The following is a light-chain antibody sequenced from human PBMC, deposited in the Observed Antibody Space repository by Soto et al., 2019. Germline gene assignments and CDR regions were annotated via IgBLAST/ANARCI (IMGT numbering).Light chain of an antibody. CDR3: HQYAASPRT. J-gene: IGKJ1*01. CDR1: QSVRNNY. Sequence: EVVLTQSPGTLSLSARERATLSCRASQSVRNNYLAWYQHKPGQAPRLLIYGASNRAPGIPDRFSGSGSGLDFTLTISRLEPEDFAVYYCHQYAASPRTFGQGTLVEVK. V-gene: IGKV3-20*01. CDR2: GAS.